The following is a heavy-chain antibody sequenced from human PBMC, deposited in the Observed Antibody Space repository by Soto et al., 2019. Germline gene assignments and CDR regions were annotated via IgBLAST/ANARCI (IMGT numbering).Heavy chain of an antibody. CDR3: AGARGQNPSQYYFDY. J-gene: IGHJ4*02. CDR1: GGTFSSYA. Sequence: SVKVSCKASGGTFSSYAISWVRQAPGQGLEWMGGIIPIFGTANYAQKFQGRVTITADESTSTAYMELSSLRSEDTAVYYCAGARGQNPSQYYFDYWGQGTLVTVSS. V-gene: IGHV1-69*13. CDR2: IIPIFGTA.